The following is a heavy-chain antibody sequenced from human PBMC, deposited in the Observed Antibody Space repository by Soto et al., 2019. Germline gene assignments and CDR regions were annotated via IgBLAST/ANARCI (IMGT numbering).Heavy chain of an antibody. V-gene: IGHV1-3*01. CDR1: GYTFTSYA. CDR3: ALTPPHYGSGSLTFDP. Sequence: ASVKVSCKASGYTFTSYAMHWVRQAPGQRLEWMGWINAGNGNTKYSQKFQGRVTITRDTSASTAYMELSSLRSEDTAVYYCALTPPHYGSGSLTFDPWGQGTLVTVSS. D-gene: IGHD3-10*01. CDR2: INAGNGNT. J-gene: IGHJ5*02.